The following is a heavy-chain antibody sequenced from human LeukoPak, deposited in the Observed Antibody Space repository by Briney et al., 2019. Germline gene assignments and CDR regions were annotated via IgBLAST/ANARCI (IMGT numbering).Heavy chain of an antibody. J-gene: IGHJ3*02. D-gene: IGHD3-22*01. CDR3: AKDGPPIYDSSGYYLGPGAFDI. Sequence: GGSLRLSCAAAGFTFSSYGMSWVRQAPGKGLEGVSSISGSGGSTYYADSVKGRFTISRDNSKNTLYLQMNSLRAEDTAVYYCAKDGPPIYDSSGYYLGPGAFDIWGQGTMVTVSS. CDR2: ISGSGGST. CDR1: GFTFSSYG. V-gene: IGHV3-23*01.